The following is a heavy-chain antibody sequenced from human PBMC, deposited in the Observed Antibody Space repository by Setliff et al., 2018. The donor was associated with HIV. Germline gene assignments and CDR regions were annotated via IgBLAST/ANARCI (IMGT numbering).Heavy chain of an antibody. CDR2: ITDTGHT. Sequence: TLSLTCTVYGGSLTHYYWTWIRQPPGGGLEWIGEITDTGHTNYNSSLQSRVTISLDTSRKQFSLKLTSVTASDAAVYYCARAPSCIGSNCIFYYYYYYGLDVWGHGTTVTVSS. CDR3: ARAPSCIGSNCIFYYYYYYGLDV. CDR1: GGSLTHYY. V-gene: IGHV4-34*01. J-gene: IGHJ6*02. D-gene: IGHD2-15*01.